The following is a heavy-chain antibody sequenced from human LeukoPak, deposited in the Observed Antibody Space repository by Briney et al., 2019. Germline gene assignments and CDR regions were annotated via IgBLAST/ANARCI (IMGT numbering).Heavy chain of an antibody. V-gene: IGHV3-23*01. Sequence: PGGSLRLSCAASGFTFRNYAMSWVRQAPGKGLEWVSTVSGKGDETFYADSVKGRFTLSRDNSKNTLYLQMNSLRAEDTAIYYCAKGGHYSFFDSWGQGTLVTVSS. CDR3: AKGGHYSFFDS. D-gene: IGHD3-10*01. CDR2: VSGKGDET. CDR1: GFTFRNYA. J-gene: IGHJ5*01.